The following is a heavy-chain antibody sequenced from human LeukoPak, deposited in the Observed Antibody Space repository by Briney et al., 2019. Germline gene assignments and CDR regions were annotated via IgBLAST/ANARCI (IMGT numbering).Heavy chain of an antibody. CDR2: IYYSGST. Sequence: SETLSLTCTVSGGSLSSSSYYWGWLRQPPGTGLEWIGSIYYSGSTYYNPSLKSRVTISVDTSKNQFSLKLSSVTAADTAVYYCARSYSSGWNFDYWGQGTLVTVSS. CDR3: ARSYSSGWNFDY. J-gene: IGHJ4*02. V-gene: IGHV4-39*01. CDR1: GGSLSSSSYY. D-gene: IGHD6-19*01.